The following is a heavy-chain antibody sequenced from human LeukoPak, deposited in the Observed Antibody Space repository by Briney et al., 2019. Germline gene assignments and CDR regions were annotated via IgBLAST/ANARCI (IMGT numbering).Heavy chain of an antibody. CDR3: ARDLRPALDL. D-gene: IGHD5/OR15-5a*01. V-gene: IGHV1-3*01. Sequence: ASVKVSCEAAGYSFSRYSTHWVRQAPGQGLEWMGWINVGNGNTKYSQKFQGRVTFTRDTSASTAYMEVSSLRTEDTAKYYCARDLRPALDLWGQGTMVTVSS. CDR1: GYSFSRYS. CDR2: INVGNGNT. J-gene: IGHJ3*01.